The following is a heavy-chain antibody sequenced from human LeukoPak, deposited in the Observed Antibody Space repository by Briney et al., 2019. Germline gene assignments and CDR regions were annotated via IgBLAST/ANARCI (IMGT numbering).Heavy chain of an antibody. CDR1: GGSFSGYY. CDR3: ARHPLTYCSSTSCYG. D-gene: IGHD2-2*01. CDR2: INHSGST. V-gene: IGHV4-34*01. Sequence: PSETLSLTCVVYGGSFSGYYWSWIRQPPGKGLEWIGEINHSGSTNYNPSLKSRVTISVDTSKNQFSLRLNSVTAADTAVYYCARHPLTYCSSTSCYGWGQGTLVTVSS. J-gene: IGHJ4*02.